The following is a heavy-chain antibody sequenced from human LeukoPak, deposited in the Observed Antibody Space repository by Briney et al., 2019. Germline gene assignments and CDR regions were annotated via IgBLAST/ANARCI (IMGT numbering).Heavy chain of an antibody. J-gene: IGHJ6*02. D-gene: IGHD2-2*01. CDR3: ARALGTISCMDV. V-gene: IGHV1-2*02. CDR2: MNPHSGGT. Sequence: ASVKVSCTSSVYILTAYHIHWVPRAPGQGLEWLGWMNPHSGGTNYAQNFRGRVTMTTDTSINTAYMELTGLTPDYTALDYCARALGTISCMDVGGQGTTVAVSS. CDR1: VYILTAYH.